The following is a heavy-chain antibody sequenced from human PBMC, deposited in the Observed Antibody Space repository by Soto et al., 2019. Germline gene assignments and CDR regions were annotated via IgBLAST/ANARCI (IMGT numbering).Heavy chain of an antibody. CDR2: ISGSGGST. CDR1: GFTFSSHA. CDR3: ASMGYHYGSGSYPLDY. V-gene: IGHV3-23*01. D-gene: IGHD3-10*01. J-gene: IGHJ4*02. Sequence: PGGSLRLSCPAPGFTFSSHAMSWVRHAPGKGLEWGSAISGSGGSTYYADSVKGRVTISSDKSKKTLDPQMNSMTAADTAVYYCASMGYHYGSGSYPLDYWGQGTLVTVSS.